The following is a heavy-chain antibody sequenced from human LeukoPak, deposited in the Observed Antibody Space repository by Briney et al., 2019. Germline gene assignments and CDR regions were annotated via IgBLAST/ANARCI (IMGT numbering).Heavy chain of an antibody. J-gene: IGHJ3*02. CDR2: ISSSSSYI. D-gene: IGHD6-13*01. CDR1: GFTFSSYS. CDR3: ARDTSSWRGDAFDI. Sequence: GGSLRLSCAASGFTFSSYSMNWVRQAPGKGLEWVSSISSSSSYIYYADSVKGRFTISRDNAKNSLYLQMNSLRAEDTAVYYCARDTSSWRGDAFDIWGQGTMVTVSS. V-gene: IGHV3-21*01.